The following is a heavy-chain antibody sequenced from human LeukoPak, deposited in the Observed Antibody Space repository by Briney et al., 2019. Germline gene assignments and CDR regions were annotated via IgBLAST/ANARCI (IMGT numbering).Heavy chain of an antibody. CDR2: IYHSGST. J-gene: IGHJ4*02. CDR1: GYSISSGYY. V-gene: IGHV4-38-2*01. Sequence: SETLSLTCAVSGYSISSGYYWGWIRQPPGKGLEWIGSIYHSGSTNYNPSLKSRVTMSVDTSKNQFSLKLSSVTAADTAVYYCASSKNYYGSGSYYHFDYWGQGTLVTVSS. D-gene: IGHD3-10*01. CDR3: ASSKNYYGSGSYYHFDY.